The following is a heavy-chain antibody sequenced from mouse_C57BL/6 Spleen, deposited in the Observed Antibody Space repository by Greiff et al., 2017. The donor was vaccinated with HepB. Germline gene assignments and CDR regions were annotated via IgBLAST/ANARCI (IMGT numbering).Heavy chain of an antibody. CDR1: GYTFTSYW. V-gene: IGHV1-69*01. J-gene: IGHJ4*01. Sequence: VQLQQSGAELVMPGASVKLSCKASGYTFTSYWMHWVKQRPGQGLEWIGEIDPSDSYTNYNQKFKGKSTLTVDKSSSTAYMQLSSLTSEDSAVYYCARWYGSYAMDYWGQGTSVTVSS. CDR3: ARWYGSYAMDY. D-gene: IGHD1-1*01. CDR2: IDPSDSYT.